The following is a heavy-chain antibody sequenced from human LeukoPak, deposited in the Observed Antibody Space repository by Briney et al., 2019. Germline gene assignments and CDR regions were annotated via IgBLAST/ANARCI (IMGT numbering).Heavy chain of an antibody. D-gene: IGHD6-19*01. Sequence: SETLSLTCAVSGGSISSGGYSWSWIRQPPGKGLEWIGYIYHSGSTYYNPSLKSRVTISVDRSKNQFSLKLSSVTAADTAVYYCARAKWLVPYYFDYWGQGTLVTVSS. V-gene: IGHV4-30-2*01. J-gene: IGHJ4*02. CDR1: GGSISSGGYS. CDR2: IYHSGST. CDR3: ARAKWLVPYYFDY.